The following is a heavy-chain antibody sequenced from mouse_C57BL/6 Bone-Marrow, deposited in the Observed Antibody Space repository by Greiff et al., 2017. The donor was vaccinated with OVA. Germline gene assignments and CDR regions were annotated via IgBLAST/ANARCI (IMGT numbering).Heavy chain of an antibody. J-gene: IGHJ2*01. Sequence: EVHLVESGGGLVKPGGSLKLSCAASGFTFSDYGMHWVRQAPEKGLEWVAYISSGSSTIYYADTVKGRFTISRDNAKNTLFLQMTRLRSEDTAMYYCAKSPNYYGSSLDYWGQGTTLTVSS. CDR3: AKSPNYYGSSLDY. CDR1: GFTFSDYG. CDR2: ISSGSSTI. V-gene: IGHV5-17*01. D-gene: IGHD1-1*01.